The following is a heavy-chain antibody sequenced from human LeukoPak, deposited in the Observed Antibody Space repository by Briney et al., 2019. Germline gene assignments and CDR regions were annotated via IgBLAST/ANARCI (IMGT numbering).Heavy chain of an antibody. J-gene: IGHJ4*02. D-gene: IGHD6-6*01. CDR3: AKGSSSSSVDY. V-gene: IGHV3-30*18. CDR2: ISYDGSKK. Sequence: GGSLRLSCAASGFTFSSYGMHWVRQAPGKGLEWVAVISYDGSKKYYADSVKGRFTISRDNSKNTLYLQMNSLRAEDTAVYYCAKGSSSSSVDYWGQGTLVTVSS. CDR1: GFTFSSYG.